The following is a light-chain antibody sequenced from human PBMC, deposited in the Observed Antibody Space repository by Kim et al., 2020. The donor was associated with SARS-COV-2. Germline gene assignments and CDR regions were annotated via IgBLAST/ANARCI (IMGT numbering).Light chain of an antibody. CDR3: CSYAGTYPLV. CDR2: DVS. CDR1: SGDVGGYNS. V-gene: IGLV2-11*01. J-gene: IGLJ2*01. Sequence: QSALTKPPSVSGSLGQSDTISCTGTSGDVGGYNSVSWYQDHPGKAPKLLIYDVSKRPSGVPDRFSGSKSGNTASLTISGLQAEDESDYYCCSYAGTYPLVFGGGTKVTVL.